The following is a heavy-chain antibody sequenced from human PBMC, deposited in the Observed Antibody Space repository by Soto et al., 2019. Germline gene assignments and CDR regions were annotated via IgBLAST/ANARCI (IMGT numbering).Heavy chain of an antibody. CDR1: GFTFSSYS. V-gene: IGHV3-48*02. D-gene: IGHD2-8*01. CDR3: VRELVVYAIYYGMGV. CDR2: ISSSSSTI. Sequence: GGSLRLSCAASGFTFSSYSMNWVRQAPGKGLEWVSYISSSSSTIYYADSVKGRFTISRDNAKNSLYLQKNSLGDEDTAVYYCVRELVVYAIYYGMGVWVQGTTVSVSS. J-gene: IGHJ6*02.